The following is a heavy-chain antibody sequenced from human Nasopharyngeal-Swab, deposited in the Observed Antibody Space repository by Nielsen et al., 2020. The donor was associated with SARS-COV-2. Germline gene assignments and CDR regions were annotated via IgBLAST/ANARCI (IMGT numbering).Heavy chain of an antibody. CDR1: GFTFSSYE. Sequence: GESLTISCASSGFTFSSYEMNWVRQAPGNGLEWVSYISSSGSTIFYADSVKGRFTICRDNAKNSLYLQLNSLRAEDTAVYYCAREERIPMIVVVITKAFDIWGQGTMVTVSS. V-gene: IGHV3-48*03. J-gene: IGHJ3*02. D-gene: IGHD3-22*01. CDR3: AREERIPMIVVVITKAFDI. CDR2: ISSSGSTI.